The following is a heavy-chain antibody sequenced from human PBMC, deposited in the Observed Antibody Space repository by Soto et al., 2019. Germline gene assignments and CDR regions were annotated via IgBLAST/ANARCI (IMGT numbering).Heavy chain of an antibody. D-gene: IGHD3-9*01. CDR3: ARHNTDILDFYYYMDV. J-gene: IGHJ6*03. V-gene: IGHV5-51*01. CDR2: IYPGDSDT. Sequence: PGECLKISCKGSGYSFTSYWIGWVRQMPVKGLEWMGIIYPGDSDTRYSPSFQGQVTISADKSISTAYLQWSSLKASDTAMYYCARHNTDILDFYYYMDVWGKGTTVTVSS. CDR1: GYSFTSYW.